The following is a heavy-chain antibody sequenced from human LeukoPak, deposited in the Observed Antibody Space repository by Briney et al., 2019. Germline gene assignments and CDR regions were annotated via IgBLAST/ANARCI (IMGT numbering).Heavy chain of an antibody. CDR2: INHSGST. CDR1: GGSFSGYY. V-gene: IGHV4-34*01. J-gene: IGHJ3*02. D-gene: IGHD2-15*01. CDR3: ARQFPNATEGFDI. Sequence: TSETLSLTCAVYGGSFSGYYWSWIRQPPGKGLEWIGEINHSGSTNYNPSLKSRVTISVDTSKNQFSLKLSSVTAADTAVYYCARQFPNATEGFDIWGQGTMVTVSS.